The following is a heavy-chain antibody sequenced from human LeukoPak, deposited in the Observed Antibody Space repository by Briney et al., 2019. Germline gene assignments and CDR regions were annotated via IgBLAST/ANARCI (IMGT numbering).Heavy chain of an antibody. D-gene: IGHD5-18*01. CDR2: INHSGST. CDR1: GGSFSGYY. CDR3: ARRRGYSYGSNWFDL. V-gene: IGHV4-34*01. Sequence: SETLSLTCAVYGGSFSGYYWSWIRQPPGKGLEWIGEINHSGSTNYNPSLKSRVTISVDTSKNQFSLKLSSVTAADTAVYYCARRRGYSYGSNWFDLWGQGTLVTVSS. J-gene: IGHJ5*02.